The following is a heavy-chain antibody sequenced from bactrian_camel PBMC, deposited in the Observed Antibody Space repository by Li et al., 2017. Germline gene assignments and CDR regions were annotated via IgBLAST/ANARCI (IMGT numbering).Heavy chain of an antibody. J-gene: IGHJ4*01. Sequence: HVQLVESGGGSVHDGGSMTLSCVGATYSCMGWFRRAPGKEREVVAAIFTTGGSTYYDDSVKGRFTISPGNATNTVSLQMNSLKPEDTAMYYCAADRMACLRPSVQLEAYNFWGQGTQVTVS. V-gene: IGHV3S54*01. CDR3: AADRMACLRPSVQLEAYNF. CDR1: TYSC. CDR2: IFTTGGST.